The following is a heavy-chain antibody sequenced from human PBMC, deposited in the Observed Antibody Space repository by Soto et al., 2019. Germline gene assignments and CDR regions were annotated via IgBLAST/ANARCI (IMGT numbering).Heavy chain of an antibody. V-gene: IGHV4-31*03. J-gene: IGHJ4*02. Sequence: PSETLSLTCTVSGGSISSGGYYWSWIRQHPGKGLEWIGYIYYSGSTYYNPSLKSRVTISIDTSKNQFSLKLSSVTAADTAVYYCARGSGSHYAYWGQGTLVTVS. CDR2: IYYSGST. CDR3: ARGSGSHYAY. CDR1: GGSISSGGYY. D-gene: IGHD1-26*01.